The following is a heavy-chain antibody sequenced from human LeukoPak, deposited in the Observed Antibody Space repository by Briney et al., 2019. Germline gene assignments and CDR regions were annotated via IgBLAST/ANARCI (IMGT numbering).Heavy chain of an antibody. CDR2: IDHSGRT. J-gene: IGHJ4*02. D-gene: IGHD6-13*01. CDR3: ARKSIVTAGRKPYDV. Sequence: PSETLSLTCAVYGGSFSGYHWSWIRQPPGKGLEWIGEIDHSGRTNSNASLKSRVTISVDMSKNQFSLRLSSVTAADTAVYYCARKSIVTAGRKPYDVWDQGTLVTVSP. V-gene: IGHV4-34*01. CDR1: GGSFSGYH.